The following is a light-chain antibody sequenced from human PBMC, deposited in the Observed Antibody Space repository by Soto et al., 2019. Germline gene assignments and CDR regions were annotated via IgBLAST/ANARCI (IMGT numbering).Light chain of an antibody. Sequence: ERVRSQSPANLSVSPGESVTLSCRTSQSVRINLAWYQQKPSQSPRLLIYDASTRATGIPARFSGSGSATEFTLTISSLQSEDFAVYYCHQYKDFTSTFGQGTKQDIK. V-gene: IGKV3-15*01. CDR2: DAS. J-gene: IGKJ2*01. CDR3: HQYKDFTST. CDR1: QSVRIN.